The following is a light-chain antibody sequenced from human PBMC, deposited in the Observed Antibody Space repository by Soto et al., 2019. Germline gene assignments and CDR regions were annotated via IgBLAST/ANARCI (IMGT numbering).Light chain of an antibody. CDR3: HQYGGSPPVT. CDR2: GAY. V-gene: IGKV3-20*01. Sequence: VSQSVSNNYLAWYQQKPGQAPILIIYGAYTRATGIPVRFSGSGSGTDFTLTISRLEPEDFAVYYCHQYGGSPPVTFGQLT. J-gene: IGKJ1*01. CDR1: QSVSNNY.